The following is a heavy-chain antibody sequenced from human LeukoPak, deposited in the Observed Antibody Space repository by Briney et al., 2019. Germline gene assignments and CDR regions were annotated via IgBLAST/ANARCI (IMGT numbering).Heavy chain of an antibody. CDR1: AYTFSAYY. Sequence: GASVKVSCKASAYTFSAYYMHWVRQAPGQGLEWMGRINPNSGGTNYAQKFQGRVTMTRDTSISTAYMEVSRLRSDDTAVYYCARVDDYYDSSGYYNYWGQGTLVTVSS. CDR2: INPNSGGT. D-gene: IGHD3-22*01. V-gene: IGHV1-2*06. J-gene: IGHJ4*02. CDR3: ARVDDYYDSSGYYNY.